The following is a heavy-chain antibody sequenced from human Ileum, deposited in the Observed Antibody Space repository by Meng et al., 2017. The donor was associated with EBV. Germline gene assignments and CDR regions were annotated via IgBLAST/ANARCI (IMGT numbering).Heavy chain of an antibody. CDR1: GDSVSGSDW. CDR3: ARSSPIVRGLDY. J-gene: IGHJ4*02. Sequence: QVQLQESGPGLVKPSGTRSLTRAVSGDSVSGSDWWSWVRQPPGKGLEWIGEVYHDGATNYHPSLKSRVTISLDKSKNEVNLHLNSLTAADTAVYFCARSSPIVRGLDYWGQGTLVTVSS. D-gene: IGHD3-10*01. V-gene: IGHV4-4*02. CDR2: VYHDGAT.